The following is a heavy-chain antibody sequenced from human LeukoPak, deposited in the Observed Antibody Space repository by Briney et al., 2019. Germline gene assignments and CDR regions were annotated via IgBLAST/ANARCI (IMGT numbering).Heavy chain of an antibody. CDR2: ISGSGGST. V-gene: IGHV3-23*01. CDR3: AKDPCSSTSCYPPGDYYYYMDV. Sequence: PGGSLRLSCAASGFTFSSYAMSWVRQAPGKGLEWVSAISGSGGSTYYADSVKGRFTISRDNSKNTLYLQMNSLRAEDTAVYYCAKDPCSSTSCYPPGDYYYYMDVWGKGTTVSVSS. CDR1: GFTFSSYA. J-gene: IGHJ6*03. D-gene: IGHD2-2*01.